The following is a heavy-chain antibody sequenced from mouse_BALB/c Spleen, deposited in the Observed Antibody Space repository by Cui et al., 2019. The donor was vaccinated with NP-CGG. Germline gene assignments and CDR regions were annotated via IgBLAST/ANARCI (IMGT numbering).Heavy chain of an antibody. CDR1: CYSFTSYW. CDR2: IDPNSGGT. CDR3: ARYDYYGSSYFDY. J-gene: IGHJ2*01. V-gene: IGHV1-72*01. D-gene: IGHD1-1*01. Sequence: QAQLQQLGAELVKLGASVNLSFKPSCYSFTSYWMHWVKQRPGRGLEWIGRIDPNSGGTKYNEKFKSKATLTVDKPSSTAYMQLSSLTSEDSAVYYCARYDYYGSSYFDYWGQGTTLTVSS.